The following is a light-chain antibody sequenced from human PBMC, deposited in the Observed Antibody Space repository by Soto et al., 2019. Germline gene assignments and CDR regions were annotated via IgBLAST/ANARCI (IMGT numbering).Light chain of an antibody. CDR2: GAS. V-gene: IGKV1-5*01. J-gene: IGKJ4*01. CDR3: LQSYRTPLT. CDR1: QSVGTW. Sequence: DIQMTQSPSTLSASVGGRVTITCRASQSVGTWVAWYQQKPGKAPKLLIFGASNLESGVPSRFSGSGSGTDFTLTISSLQPEDFATYYCLQSYRTPLTFGGGTKVDIK.